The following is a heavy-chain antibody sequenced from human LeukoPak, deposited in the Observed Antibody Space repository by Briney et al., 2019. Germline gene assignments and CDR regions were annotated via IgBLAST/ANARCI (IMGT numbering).Heavy chain of an antibody. J-gene: IGHJ4*02. V-gene: IGHV4-59*08. CDR3: ARALRNYYDSSGYLGAGFYYFDY. Sequence: SETLSLTCTVSGGSITTHYWSWIRQPPGKGLEWIGYIYYTGNTNYNPSLQRRVTISVDTSNNQFSLKLSSVTAADTAVYYCARALRNYYDSSGYLGAGFYYFDYWGQGTLVTVSS. D-gene: IGHD3-22*01. CDR1: GGSITTHY. CDR2: IYYTGNT.